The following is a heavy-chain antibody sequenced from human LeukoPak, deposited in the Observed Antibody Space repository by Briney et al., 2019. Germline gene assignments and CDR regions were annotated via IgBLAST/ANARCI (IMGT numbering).Heavy chain of an antibody. Sequence: SETLSLTCTVSGGSISSGDYYWSWIRQPPGKGLEWIGYIYYSGSTYYNPSLKSRVTISVDTSKNQFSLKLSSVTAADTAVYYCARDGMPAPSRDGTYNWFDPWGQGTLVTVSS. D-gene: IGHD1-14*01. V-gene: IGHV4-30-4*08. CDR3: ARDGMPAPSRDGTYNWFDP. J-gene: IGHJ5*02. CDR2: IYYSGST. CDR1: GGSISSGDYY.